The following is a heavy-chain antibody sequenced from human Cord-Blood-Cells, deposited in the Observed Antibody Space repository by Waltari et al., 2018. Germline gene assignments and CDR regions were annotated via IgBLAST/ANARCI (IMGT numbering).Heavy chain of an antibody. D-gene: IGHD4-17*01. CDR1: GYTFTGYY. CDR2: INPNRGGT. J-gene: IGHJ4*02. CDR3: AREGYGDYGFDY. V-gene: IGHV1-2*06. Sequence: QVQLVQSGAEVKKPGASVKVSCKASGYTFTGYYMHWVRQAPGQGLEWMGRINPNRGGTNDAQNFQGRVTMTRNTSISTAYMELSRLRSDDTAVYYCAREGYGDYGFDYWGQGTLVTVSS.